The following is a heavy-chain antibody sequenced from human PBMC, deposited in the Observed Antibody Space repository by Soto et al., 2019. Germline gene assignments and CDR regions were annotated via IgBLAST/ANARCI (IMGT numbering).Heavy chain of an antibody. D-gene: IGHD3-10*01. CDR1: GFTFNTYS. J-gene: IGHJ4*02. CDR2: INGGGSTI. CDR3: ARGVHGSGAYYPQPFDY. V-gene: IGHV3-48*01. Sequence: EVQLVESGGVLVHPGGSLSLSCVASGFTFNTYSMNWVRQAPGKGLEWLSYINGGGSTIYYAESVKGRFTISRDNAKNSLYLQMNSLRAEDTAVYYCARGVHGSGAYYPQPFDYWGQGTLVTVSS.